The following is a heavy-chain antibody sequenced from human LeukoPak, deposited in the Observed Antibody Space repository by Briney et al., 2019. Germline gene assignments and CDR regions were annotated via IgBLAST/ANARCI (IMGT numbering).Heavy chain of an antibody. CDR2: ISDTGGRT. V-gene: IGHV3-23*01. CDR1: GITLSNYG. CDR3: AKRGVVIRVILVGFHKEAYYFDS. D-gene: IGHD3-22*01. Sequence: GGSLRLSCAVSGITLSNYGMTWVRQAPGKGLEWVAGISDTGGRTDDADSVKGRFTIFRDNPKNTLYPQMNSLRAEDTAVYFCAKRGVVIRVILVGFHKEAYYFDSWGQGALVTVSS. J-gene: IGHJ4*02.